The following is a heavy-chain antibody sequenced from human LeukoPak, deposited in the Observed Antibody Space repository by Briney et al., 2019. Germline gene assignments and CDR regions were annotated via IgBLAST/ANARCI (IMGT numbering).Heavy chain of an antibody. CDR3: ASWSIFAHT. CDR1: GFTFSSYA. D-gene: IGHD3-3*01. J-gene: IGHJ3*02. Sequence: GGSLRLSCAASGFTFSSYAMHWVRQAPGKGLEWVAVISYDGSNKYYADSVKGRFTISRDNSKNTLYLQMNSLRAEDTAVYYCASWSIFAHTWGQGTMVTVSS. V-gene: IGHV3-30-3*01. CDR2: ISYDGSNK.